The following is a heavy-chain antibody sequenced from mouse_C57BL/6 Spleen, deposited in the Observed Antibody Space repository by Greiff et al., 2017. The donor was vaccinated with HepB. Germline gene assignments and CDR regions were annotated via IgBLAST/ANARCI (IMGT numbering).Heavy chain of an antibody. J-gene: IGHJ1*03. V-gene: IGHV1-64*01. CDR3: ARTAGSSYWYFDV. D-gene: IGHD1-1*01. CDR1: GYTFTSYW. Sequence: QVQLQQPGAELVKPGASVKLSCKASGYTFTSYWMHWVKQRPGQGLEWIGMIHPNSGSTNYNEKFKSKATLTVDKSSSTAYMQLSSLTSEESAVYYCARTAGSSYWYFDVWGTGTTVTVSS. CDR2: IHPNSGST.